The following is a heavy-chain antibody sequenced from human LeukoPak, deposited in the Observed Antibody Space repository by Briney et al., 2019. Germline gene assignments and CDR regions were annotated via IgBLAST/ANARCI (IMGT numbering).Heavy chain of an antibody. J-gene: IGHJ3*02. D-gene: IGHD3-10*01. CDR3: ARDEGGSGSYYNDNDAFDI. CDR1: GYTFTGYY. CDR2: INPSSGGT. V-gene: IGHV1-2*02. Sequence: ASVKVSCKASGYTFTGYYMHWVRQAPGQGLEWMGWINPSSGGTNYAQKFQGRVTMTRDTSISTAYMELSRLRSDDTAVYYCARDEGGSGSYYNDNDAFDIWGQGTMVTVSS.